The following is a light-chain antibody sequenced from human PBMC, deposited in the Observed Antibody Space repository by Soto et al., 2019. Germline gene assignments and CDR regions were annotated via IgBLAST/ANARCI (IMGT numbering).Light chain of an antibody. CDR1: SSNIGSNA. V-gene: IGLV1-44*01. J-gene: IGLJ2*01. CDR2: NNN. CDR3: ATWDDSLSGVV. Sequence: QSVLTQSPSASGAPGQRVSVSCSGGSSNIGSNAVHWYQQLPGTAPTVLIYNNNQRPSGVPDRFSGSKSGTSASLAISGLQSEDEADYYCATWDDSLSGVVFGGGTKVTVL.